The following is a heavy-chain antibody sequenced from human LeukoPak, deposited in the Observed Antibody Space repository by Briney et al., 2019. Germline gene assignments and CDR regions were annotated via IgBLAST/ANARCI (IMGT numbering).Heavy chain of an antibody. CDR3: ARDLYRDSLPVSWFDP. J-gene: IGHJ5*02. CDR2: ISDYNGNT. Sequence: ASVKVSCKASGYTFTSYGISWVRQAPGQGLEWMGWISDYNGNTNFAQKLQGRVTMTTDTSTSTAYMELRSLRSDDTAVYYCARDLYRDSLPVSWFDPWGQGTLVTVSS. CDR1: GYTFTSYG. V-gene: IGHV1-18*01. D-gene: IGHD4-11*01.